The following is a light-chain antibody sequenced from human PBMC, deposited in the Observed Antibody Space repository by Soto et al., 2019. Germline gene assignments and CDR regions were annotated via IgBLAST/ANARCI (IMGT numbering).Light chain of an antibody. V-gene: IGKV1-6*01. Sequence: AIQMTQSPSSLSASVGDRVTITCRASQGIRNDLDWDQQKPGKAPKLLIYAASSLQSGVPSRFSGSGSGTDFTLTISSLQPEDFATYYCLQDYYYPRTFGQGTKVEIK. CDR3: LQDYYYPRT. CDR1: QGIRND. CDR2: AAS. J-gene: IGKJ1*01.